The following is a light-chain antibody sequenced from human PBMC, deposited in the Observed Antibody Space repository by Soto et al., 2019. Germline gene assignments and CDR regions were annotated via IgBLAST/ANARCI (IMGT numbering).Light chain of an antibody. Sequence: EIVLTQSPGTLSLSPGERATLSCRASQSVSSNYLAWYQQKPGQAPRLLIYGTSSRATGIPDRFSGSGSGTDFTLTISRLKPEDLAVYYCQHYGRSAYTFGQGTTLEIK. CDR3: QHYGRSAYT. J-gene: IGKJ2*01. CDR2: GTS. CDR1: QSVSSNY. V-gene: IGKV3-20*01.